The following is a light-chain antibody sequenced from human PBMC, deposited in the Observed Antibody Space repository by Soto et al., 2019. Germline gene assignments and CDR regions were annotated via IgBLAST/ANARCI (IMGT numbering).Light chain of an antibody. CDR2: EGS. CDR1: SSDVGSYNL. CDR3: CSYAGSSIHVV. J-gene: IGLJ2*01. Sequence: QSALTQPASVSGSPGQSITISCTGTSSDVGSYNLVSWYQQHPGKAPKLMIYEGSKRPSGVSNRFSGSKSGNTASLTISGLQAEDEADYYCCSYAGSSIHVVFGRGTKLTVL. V-gene: IGLV2-23*01.